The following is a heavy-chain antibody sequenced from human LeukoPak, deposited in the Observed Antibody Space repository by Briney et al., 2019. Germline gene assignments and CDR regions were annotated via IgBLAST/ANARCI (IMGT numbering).Heavy chain of an antibody. CDR2: IWYDGSNK. CDR1: GFTFSKYG. J-gene: IGHJ4*02. V-gene: IGHV3-33*01. Sequence: TGMSLRLSCAASGFTFSKYGMNWVRQAPGKGLEWVAIIWYDGSNKYFAESVMGRFTISKDNSRNTLYLQMNSLRIEDTAVYHCARAGIDNALDYWGQGTQVTVSS. CDR3: ARAGIDNALDY. D-gene: IGHD2-2*01.